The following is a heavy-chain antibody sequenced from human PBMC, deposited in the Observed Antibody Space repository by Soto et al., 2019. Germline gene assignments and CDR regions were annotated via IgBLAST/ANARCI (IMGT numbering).Heavy chain of an antibody. V-gene: IGHV4-39*01. CDR2: IYYSGST. D-gene: IGHD2-15*01. Sequence: QLHLRESGPGLVKPSETLSLTCTVSGGSITSSSYYWGWIRQPPGKGLEWIGSIYYSGSTYYNPSLKHPVTLSVDTSNIQFTLKLGSVTSTASAVYYCATQQVRGIDLYTFDPWGHGTLVTVSS. J-gene: IGHJ5*02. CDR3: ATQQVRGIDLYTFDP. CDR1: GGSITSSSYY.